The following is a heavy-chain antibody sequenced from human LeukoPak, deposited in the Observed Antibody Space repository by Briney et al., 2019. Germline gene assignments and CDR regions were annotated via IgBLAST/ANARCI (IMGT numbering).Heavy chain of an antibody. V-gene: IGHV4-34*01. CDR2: INHSGST. CDR1: GGSFSGYY. J-gene: IGHJ6*02. CDR3: ARKSIVLMVYATPGFGMGV. D-gene: IGHD2-8*01. Sequence: SETLSLTCAVYGGSFSGYYWSWIRQPPGKGLEWIGEINHSGSTNYNPSLKSRVTISVDTSKNQFSLKLSSVTAADTAVYYCARKSIVLMVYATPGFGMGVWGQGTTVTVSS.